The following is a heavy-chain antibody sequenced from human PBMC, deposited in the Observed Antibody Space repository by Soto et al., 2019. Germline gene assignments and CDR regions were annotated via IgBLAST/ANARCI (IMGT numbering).Heavy chain of an antibody. J-gene: IGHJ4*02. CDR2: INPTDAYT. D-gene: IGHD5-18*01. CDR3: ASDHVDTHMANFDY. Sequence: QVQLVQSGAEVKKPGASVKVSCRTSGYTFISYYIHWVRQAPGQGLEWMGLINPTDAYTDYAQKFQGRLPRTSATSTSIVYTELSSLRSADTAIYYCASDHVDTHMANFDYWGQGTVVTVSS. CDR1: GYTFISYY. V-gene: IGHV1-46*01.